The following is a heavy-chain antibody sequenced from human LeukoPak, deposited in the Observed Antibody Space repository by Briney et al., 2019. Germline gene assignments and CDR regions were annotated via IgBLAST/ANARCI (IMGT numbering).Heavy chain of an antibody. CDR2: IVASGGDT. D-gene: IGHD2-21*02. Sequence: GGSLRLSCAASGFSFSTYTMTWVRQAPGKGLEWVSGIVASGGDTFYADSVKGRFTISRDNSKNTLYLQMNRLRPEDTAVYYCARGTVTAPDYWGQGTLVTVSS. CDR1: GFSFSTYT. J-gene: IGHJ4*02. CDR3: ARGTVTAPDY. V-gene: IGHV3-23*01.